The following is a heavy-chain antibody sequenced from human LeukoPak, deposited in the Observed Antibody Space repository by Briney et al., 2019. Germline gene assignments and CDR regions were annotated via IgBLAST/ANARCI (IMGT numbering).Heavy chain of an antibody. CDR3: ARLRGSSWFPAFFDY. V-gene: IGHV4-59*01. CDR2: IYYSGST. CDR1: GGSISSYY. J-gene: IGHJ4*02. D-gene: IGHD6-13*01. Sequence: PSETLSLTCTVSGGSISSYYWSWIRQPPGKGLEWIGYIYYSGSTNYNPSFKSRVTISVDTSKNQFSLKLSSVTAADTAVYYCARLRGSSWFPAFFDYWGQGTLVTVSS.